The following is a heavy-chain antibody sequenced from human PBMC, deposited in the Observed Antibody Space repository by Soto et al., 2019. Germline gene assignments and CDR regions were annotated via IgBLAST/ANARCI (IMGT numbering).Heavy chain of an antibody. D-gene: IGHD5-12*01. Sequence: LKISCKGSGYSFTSYWIGWVRQMPGKGLEWMGIIYPGDSDTRYSPSFQGQVTISADKSISTAYLQWSSLKASDTAMYYCARQGYSGYDPPYYGMDVWGQGTTVTVSS. CDR1: GYSFTSYW. J-gene: IGHJ6*02. CDR2: IYPGDSDT. V-gene: IGHV5-51*01. CDR3: ARQGYSGYDPPYYGMDV.